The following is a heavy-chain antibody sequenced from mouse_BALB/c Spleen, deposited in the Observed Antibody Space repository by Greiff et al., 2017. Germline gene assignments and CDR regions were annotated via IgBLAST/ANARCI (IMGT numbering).Heavy chain of an antibody. V-gene: IGHV3-2*02. J-gene: IGHJ4*01. CDR3: ASHYYGSSSAMDY. D-gene: IGHD1-1*01. CDR1: GYSITSDYA. CDR2: ISYSGST. Sequence: VQLKESGPGLVKPSQSLSLTCTVTGYSITSDYAWNWIRQFPGNKLEWMGYISYSGSTSYNPSLKSRISITRDTSKNQFFLQLNSVTTEDTATYYSASHYYGSSSAMDYWGQGTSVTVSS.